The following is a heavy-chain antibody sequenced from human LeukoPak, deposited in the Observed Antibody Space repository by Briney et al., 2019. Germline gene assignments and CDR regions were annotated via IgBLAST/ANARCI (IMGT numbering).Heavy chain of an antibody. J-gene: IGHJ4*02. Sequence: GGSLRLSCAASGFTFSSYAMHWVRQAPGKGLEWVAVISYDGSNKYYADSVKGRFTISRDNSKNTLYLQMNSLRAEDTAVYYCARVRDEDYGDYLWYFDYWGQGTLVTVSS. CDR2: ISYDGSNK. D-gene: IGHD4-17*01. CDR3: ARVRDEDYGDYLWYFDY. CDR1: GFTFSSYA. V-gene: IGHV3-30*04.